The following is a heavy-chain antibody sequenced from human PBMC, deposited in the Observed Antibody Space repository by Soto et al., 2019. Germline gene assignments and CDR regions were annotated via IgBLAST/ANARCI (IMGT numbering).Heavy chain of an antibody. V-gene: IGHV3-23*01. CDR1: GFTFGHYA. D-gene: IGHD3-9*01. CDR2: ITYDGDFT. Sequence: GGSLRLCCAASGFTFGHYAMNWVRQAPGKGLEWISTITYDGDFTHYEDSVKGSFTVSRDNSKNILYLEMNNLRVDDTALYYCARDPSTGKADYWGRGTLVTVSS. CDR3: ARDPSTGKADY. J-gene: IGHJ4*01.